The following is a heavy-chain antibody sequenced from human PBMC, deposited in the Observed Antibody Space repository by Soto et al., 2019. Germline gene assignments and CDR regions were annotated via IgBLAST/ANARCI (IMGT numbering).Heavy chain of an antibody. CDR3: AAAPIVVVPAAISYYGMDV. D-gene: IGHD2-2*01. V-gene: IGHV1-58*01. Sequence: AASVKVSCKASGFTFTSSAVQWVRQARGQRLEWIGWIVVGSGNTNYAQKFQERVSITRDMSTSTAYMELSSLRSEDTAVYYCAAAPIVVVPAAISYYGMDVWGQGTTVTVSS. J-gene: IGHJ6*02. CDR1: GFTFTSSA. CDR2: IVVGSGNT.